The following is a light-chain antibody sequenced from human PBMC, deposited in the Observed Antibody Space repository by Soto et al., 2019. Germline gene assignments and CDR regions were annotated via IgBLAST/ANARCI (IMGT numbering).Light chain of an antibody. CDR1: QSVSCSY. Sequence: EIVLTQSPGTLSLSPGERAPLSCRASQSVSCSYLAWYQQKPGQAPRLLIYGASSRATGIPDRFSGSGSGTDFTLTISRLEPEDFAVYYCQQYGGSPRTVGQGTKVDIK. CDR3: QQYGGSPRT. CDR2: GAS. V-gene: IGKV3-20*01. J-gene: IGKJ1*01.